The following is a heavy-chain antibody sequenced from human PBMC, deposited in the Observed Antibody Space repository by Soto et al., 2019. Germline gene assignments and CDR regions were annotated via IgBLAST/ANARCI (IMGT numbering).Heavy chain of an antibody. CDR3: AKDKPVSSWRPVDY. D-gene: IGHD6-13*01. Sequence: GGSLRLSCAASGFTFSSFAMSWVRQAAGKGLEWVSAISGSGGSTYYADSVKGRFTISRDNYKNTLYLQMNSLRAEDTAVYYFAKDKPVSSWRPVDYWGQGTLVTVSS. CDR2: ISGSGGST. CDR1: GFTFSSFA. J-gene: IGHJ4*02. V-gene: IGHV3-23*01.